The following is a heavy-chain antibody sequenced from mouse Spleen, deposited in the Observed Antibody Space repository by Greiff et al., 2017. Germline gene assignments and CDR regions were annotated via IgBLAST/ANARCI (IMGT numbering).Heavy chain of an antibody. Sequence: VKLMESGPGLVAPSQSLSITCTISGFSLTSYGVHWVRQPPGKGLEWLVVIWSDGSTTYNSALKSRLSISKDNSKSQVFLKVNSLQADDTAMYYCARQGDYDTYAMDYWGQGTSGTVSS. D-gene: IGHD2-4*01. V-gene: IGHV2-6-1*01. J-gene: IGHJ4*01. CDR3: ARQGDYDTYAMDY. CDR2: IWSDGST. CDR1: GFSLTSYG.